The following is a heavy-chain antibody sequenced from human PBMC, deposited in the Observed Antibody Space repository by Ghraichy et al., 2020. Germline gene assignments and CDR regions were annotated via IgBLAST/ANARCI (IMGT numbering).Heavy chain of an antibody. CDR2: FDPEDGET. Sequence: ASVKVSCKVSGYTLTELSMHWVRQAPGKGLEWMGGFDPEDGETIYAQKFQGRVTMTEDTSTDTAYMELSSLRSEDTAVYYCATRDYGGNSGTFDYWGQGTLVTVSS. J-gene: IGHJ4*02. CDR3: ATRDYGGNSGTFDY. D-gene: IGHD4-23*01. CDR1: GYTLTELS. V-gene: IGHV1-24*01.